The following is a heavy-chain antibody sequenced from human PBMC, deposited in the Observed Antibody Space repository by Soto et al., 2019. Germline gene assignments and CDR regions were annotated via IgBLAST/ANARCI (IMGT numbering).Heavy chain of an antibody. D-gene: IGHD2-2*01. CDR3: ARGYCTSTSCSIFNS. Sequence: SETLSLTCTVSGGSVSSGSFDWSWIRQPPWKGLEWIGYIYYTGSTTYNPSLKSRVTMSADTSKNQFSLRLSSVTAADTAVYYCARGYCTSTSCSIFNSWGQGTLVT. V-gene: IGHV4-61*01. CDR2: IYYTGST. J-gene: IGHJ4*02. CDR1: GGSVSSGSFD.